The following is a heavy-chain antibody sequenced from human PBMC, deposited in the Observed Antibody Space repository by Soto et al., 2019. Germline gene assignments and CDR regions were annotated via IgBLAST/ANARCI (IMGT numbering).Heavy chain of an antibody. J-gene: IGHJ4*02. CDR2: ISAYNGNS. V-gene: IGHV1-18*01. CDR1: GYTFTSYF. CDR3: ARDLPPSEY. Sequence: QVQLVQSGAAVKKPGASVKVSCKASGYTFTSYFISWVRQAPGQGLEWMGWISAYNGNSNYVQKLQGSVTMTTDTSPSTAYMELRSLSSDNTAVYYCARDLPPSEYWGQGTRVTVSS.